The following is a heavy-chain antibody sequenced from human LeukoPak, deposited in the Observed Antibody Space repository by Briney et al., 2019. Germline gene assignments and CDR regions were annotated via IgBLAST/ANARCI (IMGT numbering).Heavy chain of an antibody. CDR1: GFTFSSYA. CDR2: LTDSGGTT. J-gene: IGHJ3*02. D-gene: IGHD5-24*01. V-gene: IGHV3-23*01. Sequence: GGSLRLSCAASGFTFSSYAMGWVRQAPGKRPEWVSSLTDSGGTTYYVDSVKGRFTISRDNSKNTLYLHMNSLRAEDTAMYYCAKKRDAFDIWGQGTVVAVSS. CDR3: AKKRDAFDI.